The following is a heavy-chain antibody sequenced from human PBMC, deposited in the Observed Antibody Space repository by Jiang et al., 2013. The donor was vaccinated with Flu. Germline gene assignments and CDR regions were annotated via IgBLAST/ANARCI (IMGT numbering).Heavy chain of an antibody. Sequence: SGAEVKTPGVLGXRVSCEASGGTFRNHAISWVRQAPGQGLEWMGGTIPIFGTANYAQKFQGRVTITADKSMSTAYMELSSLRSEDTAVYYCARGPDSSSYYYFYWGQGTLVTVSS. J-gene: IGHJ4*02. CDR2: TIPIFGTA. CDR3: ARGPDSSSYYYFY. V-gene: IGHV1-69*06. CDR1: GGTFRNHA. D-gene: IGHD3-22*01.